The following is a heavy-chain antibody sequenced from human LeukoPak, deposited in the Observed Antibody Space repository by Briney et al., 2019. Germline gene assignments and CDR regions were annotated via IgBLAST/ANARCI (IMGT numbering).Heavy chain of an antibody. Sequence: GGSLRLSCAASGFTFSNAWMSWVRQAPGKGLEWVGRIKSKTDGGTTDYAAPVKGRFTISRDDSKNTLYLQMNSLKTEDTAVYYCTTDLYLGYNYGMDVWGQGTTVTVSS. CDR1: GFTFSNAW. D-gene: IGHD2/OR15-2a*01. CDR3: TTDLYLGYNYGMDV. CDR2: IKSKTDGGTT. J-gene: IGHJ6*02. V-gene: IGHV3-15*01.